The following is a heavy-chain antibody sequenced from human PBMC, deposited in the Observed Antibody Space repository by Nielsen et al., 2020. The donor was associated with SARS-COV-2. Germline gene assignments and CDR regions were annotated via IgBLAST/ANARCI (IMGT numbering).Heavy chain of an antibody. V-gene: IGHV1-3*01. J-gene: IGHJ1*01. CDR3: ARMFSSGYRAEYFQH. D-gene: IGHD3-22*01. CDR2: INAGNGNT. Sequence: ASVKVSCKASGYTFTSYAMHWVRQAPGQRLEWMGWINAGNGNTKYSQKFQGRVTITRDTSASTAYMELSSLRSEDTAVYYCARMFSSGYRAEYFQHWGQGTLVTVSS. CDR1: GYTFTSYA.